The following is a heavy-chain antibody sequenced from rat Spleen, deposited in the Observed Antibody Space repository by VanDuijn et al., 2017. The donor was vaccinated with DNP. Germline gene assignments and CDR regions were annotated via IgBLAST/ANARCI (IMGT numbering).Heavy chain of an antibody. V-gene: IGHV5S23*01. CDR1: GFTFSDYN. Sequence: EVQLVESGGGLVQPGRSLKLSCAASGFTFSDYNMAWVRQAPKKGLEWVTSITTSGGSSAYRDSVRGRFTVSRADATSTLYLQMDSLRSEDTATYYCTRGGTYYFDYWGQGVMVTVSS. CDR2: ITTSGGSS. CDR3: TRGGTYYFDY. J-gene: IGHJ2*01.